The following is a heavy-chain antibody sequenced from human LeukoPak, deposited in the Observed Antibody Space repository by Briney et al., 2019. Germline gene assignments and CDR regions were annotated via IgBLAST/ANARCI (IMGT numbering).Heavy chain of an antibody. CDR2: INQDGSTK. V-gene: IGHV3-7*01. Sequence: GGSLRLSCAATGFSFSNSWMTWVRQAPGKGPEWLANINQDGSTKNYVDAVEGRFTISRDNAKNSLYLQMNSLRAEDTAVYYCTRDFAFQQFDYWGQGTLLTVSS. D-gene: IGHD1/OR15-1a*01. CDR3: TRDFAFQQFDY. J-gene: IGHJ4*02. CDR1: GFSFSNSW.